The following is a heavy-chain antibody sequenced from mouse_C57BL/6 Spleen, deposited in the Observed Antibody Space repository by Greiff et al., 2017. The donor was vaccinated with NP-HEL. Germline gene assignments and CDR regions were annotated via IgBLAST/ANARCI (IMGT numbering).Heavy chain of an antibody. CDR2: ISSGSSTI. V-gene: IGHV5-17*01. CDR1: GFTFSDYG. D-gene: IGHD3-2*02. J-gene: IGHJ2*01. CDR3: ARPETAQAKGSYYFDY. Sequence: EVKLVESGGGLVKPGGSLKLSCAASGFTFSDYGMHWVRQAPEKGLEWVAYISSGSSTIYYADTVKGRFTISRDNAKTTLFLQMTSLRSEDTAMYYCARPETAQAKGSYYFDYWGQGTTLTVSS.